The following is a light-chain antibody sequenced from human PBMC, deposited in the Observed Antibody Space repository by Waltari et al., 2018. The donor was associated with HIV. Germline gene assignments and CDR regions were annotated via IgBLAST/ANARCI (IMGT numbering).Light chain of an antibody. CDR1: KLGDKY. CDR3: QAWDSSTGLYV. V-gene: IGLV3-1*01. J-gene: IGLJ1*01. Sequence: SYELTQPPSVSVSPGQTASITCSGAKLGDKYACWYQQKPGQSPVLVIYQDSKRPSGIPERFSGSNSGNTATLTISGTQAMDEADYYCQAWDSSTGLYVFGTGTKVTVL. CDR2: QDS.